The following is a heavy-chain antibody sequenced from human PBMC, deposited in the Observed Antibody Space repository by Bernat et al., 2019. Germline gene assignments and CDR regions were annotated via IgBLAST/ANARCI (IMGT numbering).Heavy chain of an antibody. D-gene: IGHD6-13*01. J-gene: IGHJ4*02. V-gene: IGHV4-39*01. Sequence: QLQLQESGPGLVKPSETLSLTCTVSGGSISSSSYYWGWIRQPPGKGLEWIGSSYYSGRTYYNPSLKSRVTISVDTSKTQFSLKLGSVTAADTAVYYCASGTAAGRQYYFDYWGQGTLVTVSS. CDR3: ASGTAAGRQYYFDY. CDR2: SYYSGRT. CDR1: GGSISSSSYY.